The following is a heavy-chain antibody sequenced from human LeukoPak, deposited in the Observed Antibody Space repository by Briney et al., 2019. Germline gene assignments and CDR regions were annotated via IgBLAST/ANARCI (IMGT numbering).Heavy chain of an antibody. CDR3: AKGLYGSGSYYMGY. Sequence: GGSLRLSCAASGFIFSSYNMNWVRQAPGKGLEWVSFISSSSSYIYYADSVKGRFTISRDNAKNSLYLQMNSLRTEDTALYYCAKGLYGSGSYYMGYWGQGTLVTVSS. CDR1: GFIFSSYN. D-gene: IGHD3-10*01. J-gene: IGHJ4*02. CDR2: ISSSSSYI. V-gene: IGHV3-21*04.